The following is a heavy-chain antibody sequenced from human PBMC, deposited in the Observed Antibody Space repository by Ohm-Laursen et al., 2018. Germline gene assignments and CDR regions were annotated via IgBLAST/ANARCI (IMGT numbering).Heavy chain of an antibody. Sequence: GTLSLTCAVYGGSFSGYYWSWIRQPPGKGLEWIGEINHSGSTNYNPSLKSRVTISVDTSKNQFSLKLSSVTAADTAVYYCASNNDSSGYYLGYWGQGTLVTVSS. CDR3: ASNNDSSGYYLGY. V-gene: IGHV4-34*01. CDR1: GGSFSGYY. J-gene: IGHJ4*02. D-gene: IGHD3-22*01. CDR2: INHSGST.